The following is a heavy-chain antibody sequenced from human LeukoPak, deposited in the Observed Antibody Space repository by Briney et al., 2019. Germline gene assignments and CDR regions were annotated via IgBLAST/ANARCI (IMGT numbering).Heavy chain of an antibody. CDR2: INPNSGGT. CDR3: ARGIGDRIGRRFDP. Sequence: ASVKVSCKASGYTFTGYYMHWVRQAPGQGLEWMGWINPNSGGTNYAQKFQGRVTMTRDTSISTAYMELSSLRSEDTAVYYCARGIGDRIGRRFDPWGQGTLVTVSS. D-gene: IGHD3-10*01. CDR1: GYTFTGYY. J-gene: IGHJ5*02. V-gene: IGHV1-2*02.